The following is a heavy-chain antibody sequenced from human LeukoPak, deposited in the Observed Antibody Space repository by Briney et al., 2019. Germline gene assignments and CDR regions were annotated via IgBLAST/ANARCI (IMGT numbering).Heavy chain of an antibody. D-gene: IGHD6-19*01. CDR1: GYTFTVYY. Sequence: GASVKVSCKASGYTFTVYYMHWVRQAPGQGLEWMGWINPNSGGTNYAQKFQGRVTMTRDTSISTAYMELSRLRSDDTAVYYCARGSPSSSGWYGDYWGQGTLVTVSS. CDR3: ARGSPSSSGWYGDY. CDR2: INPNSGGT. V-gene: IGHV1-2*02. J-gene: IGHJ4*02.